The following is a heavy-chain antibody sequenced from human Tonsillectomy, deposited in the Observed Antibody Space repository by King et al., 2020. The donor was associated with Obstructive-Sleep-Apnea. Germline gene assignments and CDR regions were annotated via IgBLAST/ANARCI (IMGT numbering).Heavy chain of an antibody. V-gene: IGHV3-30*04. CDR3: ARVYSSSWYDY. CDR2: ISYDGSNK. Sequence: VQLVESGGGVVQPGRSLRLSCAASGFTFSSYAMHWVRQAPGKGLEWVAVISYDGSNKYYADSVKGRFTISRDNSKNTLYLKMNSLRAEDTAVYYCARVYSSSWYDYWGQGTLVTVSS. J-gene: IGHJ4*02. CDR1: GFTFSSYA. D-gene: IGHD6-13*01.